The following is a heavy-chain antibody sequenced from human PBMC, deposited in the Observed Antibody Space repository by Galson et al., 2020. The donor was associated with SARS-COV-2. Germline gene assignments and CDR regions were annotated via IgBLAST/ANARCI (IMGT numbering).Heavy chain of an antibody. CDR3: ASCHDLLKYCSSTSCYGWGWFDP. Sequence: GGSLRLSCAASGFTFSSYSMNWVRQAPGKGLEWVSSISSSSSYIYYADSVKGRFTISRDNAKNSLYLQMNSLRAEDTAVYYCASCHDLLKYCSSTSCYGWGWFDPWGQGTLVTVSS. J-gene: IGHJ5*02. V-gene: IGHV3-21*01. CDR1: GFTFSSYS. CDR2: ISSSSSYI. D-gene: IGHD2-2*01.